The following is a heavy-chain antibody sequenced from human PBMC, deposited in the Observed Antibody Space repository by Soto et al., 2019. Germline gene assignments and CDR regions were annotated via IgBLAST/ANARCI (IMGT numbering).Heavy chain of an antibody. CDR1: GGSISSGGYS. Sequence: SETLSLTCAVSGGSISSGGYSWSWIRQPPGKGLEWIGYIYHSGSTNYNPSLKSRVTISVDTSKNQFSLKLSSVTAADTAVYYCARATRFYYDSSGYLDYWGQGTLVTVSS. V-gene: IGHV4-30-2*01. CDR3: ARATRFYYDSSGYLDY. J-gene: IGHJ4*02. D-gene: IGHD3-22*01. CDR2: IYHSGST.